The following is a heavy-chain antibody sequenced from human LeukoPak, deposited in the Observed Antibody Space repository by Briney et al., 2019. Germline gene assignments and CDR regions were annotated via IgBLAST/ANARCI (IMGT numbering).Heavy chain of an antibody. Sequence: PGGSLRLSCAASGFTLSSYGIHWVRQAPGKGLEYVSGISSNGGSTYYANSVKGRFTISRDNSKNTLYLQMGSLRDEDMAVYYCARDLDGDLVYWGQGTRVTVSS. CDR1: GFTLSSYG. CDR3: ARDLDGDLVY. J-gene: IGHJ4*02. CDR2: ISSNGGST. V-gene: IGHV3-64*01. D-gene: IGHD4-17*01.